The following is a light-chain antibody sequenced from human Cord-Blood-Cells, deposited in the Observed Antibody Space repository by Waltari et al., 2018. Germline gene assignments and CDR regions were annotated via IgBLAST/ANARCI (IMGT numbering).Light chain of an antibody. Sequence: QSALTQPASVSGSPGQSITISCTGTSSDVGGYHYFSWYQQHPGKAPKLMIYDVSNRPSGVSNRFSGSKSGNTASLTISGLQAEDEADYYCSSYTSSSTLGVFGGGTKLTVL. CDR3: SSYTSSSTLGV. CDR1: SSDVGGYHY. CDR2: DVS. V-gene: IGLV2-14*01. J-gene: IGLJ2*01.